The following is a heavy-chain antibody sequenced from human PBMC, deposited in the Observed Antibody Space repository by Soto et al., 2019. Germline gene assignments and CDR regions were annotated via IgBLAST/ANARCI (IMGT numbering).Heavy chain of an antibody. Sequence: SVKVSCKASGYTFSSYAVQWVRQARGQRLEWIGWIVVGSGNTNYAQKFQERVTITRDMSTSTAYMELSSLRSEDTAVYYCAAVFSDSSGWYRVLDIWGQGTMVTVSS. CDR2: IVVGSGNT. D-gene: IGHD6-19*01. CDR1: GYTFSSYA. CDR3: AAVFSDSSGWYRVLDI. V-gene: IGHV1-58*01. J-gene: IGHJ3*02.